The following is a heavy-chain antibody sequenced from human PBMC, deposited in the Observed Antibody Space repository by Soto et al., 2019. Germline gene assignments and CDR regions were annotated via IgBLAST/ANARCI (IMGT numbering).Heavy chain of an antibody. J-gene: IGHJ4*02. V-gene: IGHV3-48*01. D-gene: IGHD6-19*01. CDR3: ARGRYSSGWYYSFDY. CDR1: GFTFSSYS. Sequence: GGSLRLSCAASGFTFSSYSMNWVRQAPGKGLEWVSYISSSSSTIYYADSVKGRFTISRDNAKNSRYLQMNSLRAEDTAVYYCARGRYSSGWYYSFDYWGQGTLVTVSS. CDR2: ISSSSSTI.